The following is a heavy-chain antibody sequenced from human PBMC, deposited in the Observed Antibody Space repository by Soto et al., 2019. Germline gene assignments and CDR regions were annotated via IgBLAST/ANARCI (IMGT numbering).Heavy chain of an antibody. CDR1: GFTFSSYW. J-gene: IGHJ4*02. V-gene: IGHV3-74*01. Sequence: GGSLRLSCAASGFTFSSYWMHWVRQAPGKGLVWVSLINSDGSTTSHADSVKGRFTISRDNAKNMLYVQMNSPRAEDTAVYYCARGWALAGFDYWGQGTLVTVSS. CDR3: ARGWALAGFDY. CDR2: INSDGSTT. D-gene: IGHD6-19*01.